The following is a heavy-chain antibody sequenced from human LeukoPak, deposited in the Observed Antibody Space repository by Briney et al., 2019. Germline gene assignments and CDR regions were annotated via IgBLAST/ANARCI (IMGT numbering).Heavy chain of an antibody. J-gene: IGHJ3*02. D-gene: IGHD3-22*01. Sequence: ASVKVSCKASGYTFTSYYMHWVRQAPGQGLEWMGIIKPSGGSTSYAQTFQGRVTMTRDTSTSTVYMELSSLRSEDTAVYYCARDLDSSDYSGFGSTFDIWGQGTMVTVSS. CDR1: GYTFTSYY. CDR3: ARDLDSSDYSGFGSTFDI. V-gene: IGHV1-46*01. CDR2: IKPSGGST.